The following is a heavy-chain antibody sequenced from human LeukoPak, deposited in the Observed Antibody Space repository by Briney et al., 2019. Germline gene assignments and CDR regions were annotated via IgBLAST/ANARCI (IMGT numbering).Heavy chain of an antibody. CDR3: AKAPPYTKYFDY. D-gene: IGHD1-1*01. Sequence: GGSLRLSCSASGFTFSTYWMSWVRQAPGQGLEWVSTISNSGDATFYADAVKGRFTISRDNSKNTLYLQMYSLRAEDTAIYYCAKAPPYTKYFDYWGQGTLPTVSS. J-gene: IGHJ4*02. V-gene: IGHV3-23*01. CDR2: ISNSGDAT. CDR1: GFTFSTYW.